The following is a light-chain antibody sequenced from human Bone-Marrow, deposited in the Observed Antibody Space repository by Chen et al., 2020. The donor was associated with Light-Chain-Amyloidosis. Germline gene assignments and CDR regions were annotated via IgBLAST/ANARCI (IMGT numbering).Light chain of an antibody. CDR1: SSDVGGDNH. CDR2: EVT. CDR3: SSYTITNTLV. V-gene: IGLV2-14*01. Sequence: QSALTQPAPLSGSSGQSITIPCTGTSSDVGGDNHVSWYQQHPDKAPKLMIYEVTNRPSWVPDRFSGSKSDNTASLTISGLQTEDEADYFCSSYTITNTLVFGSGTRVTVL. J-gene: IGLJ1*01.